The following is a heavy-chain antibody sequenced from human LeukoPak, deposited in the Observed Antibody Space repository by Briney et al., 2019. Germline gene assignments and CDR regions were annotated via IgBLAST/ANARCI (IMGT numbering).Heavy chain of an antibody. D-gene: IGHD2-15*01. CDR3: ARARVVAATGPGNYYYYYMDV. J-gene: IGHJ6*03. V-gene: IGHV1-8*01. Sequence: ASVKVSCKTSGYTFRNYGISWVRQATGQGLEWMGWINPNSGNTGYAQKFQGGVTMTRNTSISTAYMELSSLRFEDTAVYYCARARVVAATGPGNYYYYYMDVWGKGTTVTISS. CDR2: INPNSGNT. CDR1: GYTFRNYG.